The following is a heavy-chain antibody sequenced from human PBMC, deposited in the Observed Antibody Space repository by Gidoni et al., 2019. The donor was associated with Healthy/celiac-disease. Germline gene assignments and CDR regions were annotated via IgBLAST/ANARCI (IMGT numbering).Heavy chain of an antibody. J-gene: IGHJ4*02. CDR3: ASGSLDYYGSGTVQEVFDY. V-gene: IGHV4-34*01. CDR2: INHSGST. D-gene: IGHD3-10*01. CDR1: GGSFSGSY. Sequence: QVQLQQWGAGLLKPSETLSLTCAVYGGSFSGSYWSWIRQPPGKGLEWIGEINHSGSTNYNPSLKSRVTIAVDTSKNQCSLKLSSVTAADTAVYYCASGSLDYYGSGTVQEVFDYWGQGTLVTVSS.